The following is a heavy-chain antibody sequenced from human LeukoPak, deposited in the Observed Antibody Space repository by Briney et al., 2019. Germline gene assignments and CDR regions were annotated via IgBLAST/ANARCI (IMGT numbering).Heavy chain of an antibody. CDR1: GFTFSSYG. J-gene: IGHJ3*02. V-gene: IGHV3-33*06. D-gene: IGHD1-26*01. CDR3: AKDLGSGSYGAFDI. CDR2: IWYDGSNK. Sequence: GRSLRLSCAASGFTFSSYGMHWVRQAPGKGLEWVAVIWYDGSNKYYADSVKGRFTISRDNSKNTLYLQMNSLRAEDTAVYYCAKDLGSGSYGAFDIWGQGTMVTVSS.